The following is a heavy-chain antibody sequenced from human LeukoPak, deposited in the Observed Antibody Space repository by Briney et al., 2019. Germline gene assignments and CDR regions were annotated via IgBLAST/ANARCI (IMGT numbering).Heavy chain of an antibody. CDR3: ARGQLGYSSSWYTTGGMDV. J-gene: IGHJ6*02. V-gene: IGHV4-31*03. CDR1: GGSISSGGYY. CDR2: IYYSGST. Sequence: SQTLSLTCTVSGGSISSGGYYWSWIRQHPGKGLEWIGYIYYSGSTYYNPSLKSRVTISVDTSKNQFSLKLSSVTAADTAVYYCARGQLGYSSSWYTTGGMDVWGQGTTVTVSS. D-gene: IGHD6-13*01.